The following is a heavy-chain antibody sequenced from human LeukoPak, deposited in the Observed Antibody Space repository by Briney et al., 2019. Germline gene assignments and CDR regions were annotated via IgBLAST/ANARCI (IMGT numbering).Heavy chain of an antibody. CDR2: ISYDGSNK. V-gene: IGHV3-30-3*01. D-gene: IGHD1-20*01. Sequence: GGSLRLSCAASGSTFSSYAMHWVRQAPGKGLEWVAVISYDGSNKYYADSVKGRFTISRDNSKNTLYLQMNSLRAEDTAVYYCARDPYNWNAGALDPWGQGTLVTVSS. J-gene: IGHJ5*02. CDR1: GSTFSSYA. CDR3: ARDPYNWNAGALDP.